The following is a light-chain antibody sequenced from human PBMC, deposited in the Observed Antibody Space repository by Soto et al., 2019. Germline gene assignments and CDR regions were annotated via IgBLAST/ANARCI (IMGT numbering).Light chain of an antibody. V-gene: IGLV2-8*01. CDR3: SSYAGSNNYV. CDR1: SSDVGGYNY. CDR2: EVN. J-gene: IGLJ1*01. Sequence: QSALTQPPSASGSPGQSVAISCTGTSSDVGGYNYVSWYQLHPGKAPKLMIYEVNMRPSGVPGRFSGSKSGNTASLTVSGLRAEDEADYYCSSYAGSNNYVFGTGTKLTVL.